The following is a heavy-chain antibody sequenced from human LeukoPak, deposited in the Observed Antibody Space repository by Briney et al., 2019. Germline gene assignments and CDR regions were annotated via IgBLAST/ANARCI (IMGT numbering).Heavy chain of an antibody. V-gene: IGHV1-24*01. CDR2: FDPEDGET. J-gene: IGHJ4*02. CDR1: GYTLTELS. D-gene: IGHD1-26*01. Sequence: ASVTVSCKVSGYTLTELSMHWVRQAPGKGLEWMGGFDPEDGETIYAQKFQGRVTMTEDTSTDTAYMELSSLRSEDTAVYYCATGRYSGSYFGYWGQGTLVTVSS. CDR3: ATGRYSGSYFGY.